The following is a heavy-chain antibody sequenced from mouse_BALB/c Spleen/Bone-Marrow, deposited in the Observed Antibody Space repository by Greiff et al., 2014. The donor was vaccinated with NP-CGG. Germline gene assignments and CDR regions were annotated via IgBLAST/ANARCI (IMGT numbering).Heavy chain of an antibody. CDR1: GYTFTSYW. Sequence: VQLQQSGTELVKPGASVKLSCKASGYTFTSYWIHWVKQEPGQGLEWIGEIHPSNGRTNYSEKFKTKATLTVDKSSSTAHMQLSSLTSEDSAVYYCARGTARAMMDYWGQGTSVTVSS. CDR2: IHPSNGRT. J-gene: IGHJ4*01. CDR3: ARGTARAMMDY. D-gene: IGHD3-2*01. V-gene: IGHV1S81*02.